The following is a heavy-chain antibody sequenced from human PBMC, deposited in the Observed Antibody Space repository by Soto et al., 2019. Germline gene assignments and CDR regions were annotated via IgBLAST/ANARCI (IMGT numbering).Heavy chain of an antibody. Sequence: ASVKVSCKASGGTFSSYAISWVRQAPGQGLEWMGGIIPIFGTANYAQKFQGRVTITADVSTSTAYMELSSLRSEDTAVYYCAVDRWFGELTPYYFDYWGQGTLVTVSS. V-gene: IGHV1-69*13. D-gene: IGHD3-10*01. CDR3: AVDRWFGELTPYYFDY. CDR1: GGTFSSYA. CDR2: IIPIFGTA. J-gene: IGHJ4*02.